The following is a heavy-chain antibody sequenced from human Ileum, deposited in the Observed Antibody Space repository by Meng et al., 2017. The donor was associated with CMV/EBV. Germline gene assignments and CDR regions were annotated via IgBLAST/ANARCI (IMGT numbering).Heavy chain of an antibody. CDR3: ARENNGPEEY. D-gene: IGHD1-14*01. CDR1: GFGFSDYW. V-gene: IGHV3-74*01. Sequence: LSCEASGFGFSDYWMHWVRQVPGKGLVWVSRINNDGTFTRYADSVKGRCTISRDNAKNMLYLEISNLRAEDTAVYYCARENNGPEEYWGQGTLVTVSS. CDR2: INNDGTFT. J-gene: IGHJ4*01.